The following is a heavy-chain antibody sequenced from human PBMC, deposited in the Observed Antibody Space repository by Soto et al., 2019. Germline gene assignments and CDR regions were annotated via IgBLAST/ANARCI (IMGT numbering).Heavy chain of an antibody. CDR2: IGTAGDT. V-gene: IGHV3-13*01. Sequence: EVQLVESGGGLVQPGGSLRLSCAASGFTFSSYDMHWVRQATGKGLEWVSAIGTAGDTYYPGSVKGRFTISRENAKNSLYLQMNSLRAGDTAVYYCARGSWDFWSGYSSFRAFDIWGQGTMVTVSS. D-gene: IGHD3-3*01. J-gene: IGHJ3*02. CDR3: ARGSWDFWSGYSSFRAFDI. CDR1: GFTFSSYD.